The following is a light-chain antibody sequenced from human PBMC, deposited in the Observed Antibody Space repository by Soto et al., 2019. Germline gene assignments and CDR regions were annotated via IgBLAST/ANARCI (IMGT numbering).Light chain of an antibody. J-gene: IGKJ1*01. V-gene: IGKV1-5*03. CDR2: KAS. CDR3: QQYDNDSWT. CDR1: QSVSSW. Sequence: DIQMTQSPSTLSASVGDRVIITCRASQSVSSWLAWYQQKPGKAPNLLIYKASILKSGVPSRFSGSGSGTAFTLTISSLQPDDFATYYCQQYDNDSWTFGQGTKVEIK.